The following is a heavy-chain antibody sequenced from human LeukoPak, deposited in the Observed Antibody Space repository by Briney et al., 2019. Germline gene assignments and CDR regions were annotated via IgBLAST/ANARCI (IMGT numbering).Heavy chain of an antibody. Sequence: SETLSLTCAVYGGSFSGYYWSWIRQPPGKGLEWIGEINHSGSTNYNPSLTSRVTISVDTSKNQFSLKLSSVTAADTAVYYCAGGRWGFVTYGGRGTRATSSS. J-gene: IGHJ4*02. CDR2: INHSGST. V-gene: IGHV4-34*01. D-gene: IGHD3-16*01. CDR3: AGGRWGFVTY. CDR1: GGSFSGYY.